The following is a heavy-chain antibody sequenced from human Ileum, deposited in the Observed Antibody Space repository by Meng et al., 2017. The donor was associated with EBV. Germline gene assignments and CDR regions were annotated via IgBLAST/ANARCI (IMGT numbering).Heavy chain of an antibody. D-gene: IGHD2-2*01. V-gene: IGHV1-18*01. J-gene: IGHJ4*02. CDR2: ISAYNGNT. CDR1: GFIFTSYA. CDR3: ARFYCSSTSCPHVLFDY. Sequence: QVQLVQSGAEVKKPGASVKVSCEASGFIFTSYAISRVRQAPGQGLQYMGWISAYNGNTNYAQELQGRVTMTTDTSTSTAYMELRSLRFDDTAVYYCARFYCSSTSCPHVLFDYWGQGTLVTVSS.